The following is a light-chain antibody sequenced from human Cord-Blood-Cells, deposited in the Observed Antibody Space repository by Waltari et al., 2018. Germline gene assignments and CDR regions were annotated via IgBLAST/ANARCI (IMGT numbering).Light chain of an antibody. CDR3: SSYAGSNNYV. CDR2: EVS. CDR1: SSAGGGYNY. V-gene: IGLV2-8*01. J-gene: IGLJ1*01. Sequence: QSALTQPPSASGSPGQSVTISCTGPSSAGGGYNYVSWYQQHPGKAPNLMIYEVSKRPSGVPDRFSGSKSGNTASLTVSGLQAEDEADYYCSSYAGSNNYVFGTGTKVTVL.